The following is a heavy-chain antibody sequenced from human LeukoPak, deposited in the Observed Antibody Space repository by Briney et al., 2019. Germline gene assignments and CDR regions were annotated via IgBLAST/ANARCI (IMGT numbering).Heavy chain of an antibody. V-gene: IGHV4-34*01. CDR3: ARVAVAGDSFNWFDP. J-gene: IGHJ5*02. D-gene: IGHD6-19*01. Sequence: NASETLSLTCAVYGGSFSGYYWSWIRQPPGKGLEWIGEINHSGSTNYNPSLKSRVTISVDTSKNQFSLKLSSVSAADTAVYYCARVAVAGDSFNWFDPWGQGTLVTVSS. CDR2: INHSGST. CDR1: GGSFSGYY.